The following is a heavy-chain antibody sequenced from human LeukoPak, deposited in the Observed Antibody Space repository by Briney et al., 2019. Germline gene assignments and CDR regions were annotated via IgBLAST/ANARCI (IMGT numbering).Heavy chain of an antibody. CDR1: GGSISSSSYY. CDR2: IYYSGST. Sequence: SSETLSLTCTVSGGSISSSSYYWGWIRQPPGKGLEWIGSIYYSGSTYYNPSLKSRVTISVDTSKNQFSLKLSPVTAADTAVYYCARAPRVVVPAAIGAFDIWGQGTMVTVSS. J-gene: IGHJ3*02. V-gene: IGHV4-39*01. D-gene: IGHD2-2*01. CDR3: ARAPRVVVPAAIGAFDI.